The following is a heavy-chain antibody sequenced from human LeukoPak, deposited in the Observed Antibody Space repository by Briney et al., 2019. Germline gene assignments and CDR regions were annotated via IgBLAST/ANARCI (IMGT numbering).Heavy chain of an antibody. J-gene: IGHJ6*02. CDR3: ARSWRPRDGMDV. V-gene: IGHV1-69*04. CDR2: IIPILGIA. D-gene: IGHD3-3*01. Sequence: GSSVKVSCKASGGTFSSYAISWVRQAPGQGLEWMGRIIPILGIANYAQKFQGRVTITADKSTSTAYMELSSLRSEDTAVYYCARSWRPRDGMDVWGQGTTVTVSS. CDR1: GGTFSSYA.